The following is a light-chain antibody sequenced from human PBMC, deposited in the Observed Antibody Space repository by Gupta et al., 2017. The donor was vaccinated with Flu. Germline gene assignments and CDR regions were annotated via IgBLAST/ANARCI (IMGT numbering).Light chain of an antibody. J-gene: IGKJ1*01. CDR3: QQYNNWPQT. V-gene: IGKV3D-15*01. CDR2: GAS. Sequence: ELVLTHSPPTLSVSLGERATLSCVASQIVSCNLGCFQQTPGQAPRLLIYGASTRATGIPARFSVRGGGKEFTLNISSLQSEDFAVYYCQQYNNWPQTFGRGTKVDIK. CDR1: QIVSCN.